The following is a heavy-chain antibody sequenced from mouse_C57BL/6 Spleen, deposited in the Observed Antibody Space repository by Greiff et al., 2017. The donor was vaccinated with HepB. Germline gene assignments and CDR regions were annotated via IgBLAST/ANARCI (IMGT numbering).Heavy chain of an antibody. CDR1: GYAFSSSW. D-gene: IGHD1-1*01. CDR2: IYPGDGDT. V-gene: IGHV1-82*01. J-gene: IGHJ2*01. CDR3: ARSNPYYGSSYFDY. Sequence: VQLVESGPELVKPGASVKISCKASGYAFSSSWMNWVKQRPGKGLEWIGRIYPGDGDTNYNGKFKGKATLTADKSSSTAYMQLSSLTSEDSAVYFCARSNPYYGSSYFDYWGQGTTLTVSS.